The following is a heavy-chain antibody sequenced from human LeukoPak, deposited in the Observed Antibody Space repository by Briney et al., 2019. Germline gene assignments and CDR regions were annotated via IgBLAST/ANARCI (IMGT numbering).Heavy chain of an antibody. CDR2: IYYRGST. D-gene: IGHD6-13*01. J-gene: IGHJ5*02. CDR1: GGSISSYY. V-gene: IGHV4-59*01. CDR3: ARVIAAVGAIDT. Sequence: SETLSLTCSVSGGSISSYYWSWIRQAPGKGLEWIGCIYYRGSTNYNPPLKRRVTLSVDTSQKQLCLKLSSVTAADTAVYYCARVIAAVGAIDTWGQGTLVTVSS.